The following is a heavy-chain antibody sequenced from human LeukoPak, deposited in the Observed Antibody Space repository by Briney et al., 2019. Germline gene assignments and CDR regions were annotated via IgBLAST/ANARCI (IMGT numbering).Heavy chain of an antibody. V-gene: IGHV3-7*01. CDR1: GFTFSSYW. D-gene: IGHD3-16*01. Sequence: GGSLRLSCAASGFTFSSYWMSWVRQAPGKGLEWVANIKQDGSEKYYVDSVKGRFTISRDNAKNSLYLQMNSLRAEDTAVYYCASASPFSLYDYVWGSYDYFDYWGQGTLVTVSS. J-gene: IGHJ4*02. CDR2: IKQDGSEK. CDR3: ASASPFSLYDYVWGSYDYFDY.